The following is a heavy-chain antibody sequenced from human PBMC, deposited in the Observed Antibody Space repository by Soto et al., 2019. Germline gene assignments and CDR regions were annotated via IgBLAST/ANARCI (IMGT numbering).Heavy chain of an antibody. CDR1: GFTFSSYG. Sequence: GGSLRLSCAASGFTFSSYGMHWVRQAPGKGLEWVAVISYDGSNKYYADTVKGRFTISRDNSKNTLYLKMNSQKAEDTAVYYCAKDVLRFLEWLAFYGMDVWGQGTTVTVSS. J-gene: IGHJ6*02. CDR2: ISYDGSNK. D-gene: IGHD3-3*01. V-gene: IGHV3-30*18. CDR3: AKDVLRFLEWLAFYGMDV.